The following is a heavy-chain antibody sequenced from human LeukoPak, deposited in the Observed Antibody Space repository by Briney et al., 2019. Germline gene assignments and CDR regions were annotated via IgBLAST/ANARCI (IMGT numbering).Heavy chain of an antibody. CDR2: ISSSGSTI. J-gene: IGHJ4*02. CDR3: ARDDYDSSGSY. Sequence: GGSLRLSCAASGFTFSSYEMNWVRQAPGKGLEWVSYISSSGSTIYYAESVKGRFTVSRDNAENSLYLQMNSLRVEDTAVYYCARDDYDSSGSYWGQGTLVTVSS. V-gene: IGHV3-48*03. CDR1: GFTFSSYE. D-gene: IGHD3-22*01.